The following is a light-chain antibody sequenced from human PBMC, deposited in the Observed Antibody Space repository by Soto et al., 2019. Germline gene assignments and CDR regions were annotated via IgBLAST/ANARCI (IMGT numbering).Light chain of an antibody. Sequence: EIVLTQSPGTLSLSPGESATLSCRASQSVGRDYLAWFQHTPGQAPRLLIYDASTRATGVPDRFSGSGSGTDFTFTVSGLEPEDFAVYYCHQYASEPLTFGGGPSWRS. V-gene: IGKV3-20*01. CDR2: DAS. J-gene: IGKJ4*01. CDR1: QSVGRDY. CDR3: HQYASEPLT.